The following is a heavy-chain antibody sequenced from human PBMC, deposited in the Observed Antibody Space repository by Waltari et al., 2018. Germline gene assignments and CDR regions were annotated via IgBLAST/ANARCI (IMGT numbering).Heavy chain of an antibody. Sequence: QVQLVQSGAEVKKPGASVTVSCKASGYTFSDYYVPWVRQAPGQGLEWMGIINPSGDYTIYAQKFQGRVSMTRDTSTSTVYMELNSLRSEDTAVYFCASERRYSTGWNFYGMDVWGQGTTVRASS. D-gene: IGHD6-19*01. CDR3: ASERRYSTGWNFYGMDV. J-gene: IGHJ6*02. CDR2: INPSGDYT. V-gene: IGHV1-46*01. CDR1: GYTFSDYY.